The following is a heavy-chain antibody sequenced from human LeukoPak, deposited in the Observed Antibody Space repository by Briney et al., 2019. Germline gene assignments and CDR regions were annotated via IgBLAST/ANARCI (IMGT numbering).Heavy chain of an antibody. V-gene: IGHV3-33*01. CDR3: ARDRGGTYTVGGAFDV. CDR1: GFTFSHFG. CDR2: IFYNGGNK. Sequence: PGGSLRLSCAASGFTFSHFGMHWISQAPGKGLEWVEVIFYNGGNKYYGDSVKRRFTISRENSKNTHDLQMNSLRAEDTGVYYCARDRGGTYTVGGAFDVWGQGILVTVSS. J-gene: IGHJ3*01. D-gene: IGHD1-26*01.